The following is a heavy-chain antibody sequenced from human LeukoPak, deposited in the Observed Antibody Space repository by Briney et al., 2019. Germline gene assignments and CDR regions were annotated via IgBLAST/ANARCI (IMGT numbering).Heavy chain of an antibody. V-gene: IGHV1-18*01. CDR3: ATSRREYYYDSSGYHLSQ. Sequence: ASVKVSCKASGYTFTSYGISWVRQAPGQGLEWMGWISAYNGNTNYAQKFQGRVTMTEDTSTDTAYMELSSLRSEDTAVYYCATSRREYYYDSSGYHLSQWGQGTLVTVSS. CDR1: GYTFTSYG. CDR2: ISAYNGNT. J-gene: IGHJ4*02. D-gene: IGHD3-22*01.